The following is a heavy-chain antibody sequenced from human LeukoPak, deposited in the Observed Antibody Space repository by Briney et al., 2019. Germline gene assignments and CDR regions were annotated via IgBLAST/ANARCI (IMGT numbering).Heavy chain of an antibody. Sequence: GASVKVSCKASGGTCSSYAISWVRQAPGQGLEWMGWINPNSGGTNYAQKFQGRVTMTRDTSISTAYMELSRLRSDDTAVYYCAREFLGSCYPYWGQGTLVTVSS. CDR1: GGTCSSYA. D-gene: IGHD2-15*01. V-gene: IGHV1-2*02. CDR3: AREFLGSCYPY. CDR2: INPNSGGT. J-gene: IGHJ4*02.